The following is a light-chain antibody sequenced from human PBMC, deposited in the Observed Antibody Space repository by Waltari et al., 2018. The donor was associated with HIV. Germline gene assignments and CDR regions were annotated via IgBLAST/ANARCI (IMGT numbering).Light chain of an antibody. CDR2: GAS. CDR3: QQYNTWPLT. CDR1: RSGGSS. Sequence: EVVMTQSPATLLESPGKTANLSCRASRSGGSSLAWYHQKPGRGPRLLIYGASYRASDVPPTFSGSGAGTDFSLSISSLRSDDLGIYYCQQYNTWPLTFGRGTTVEIK. J-gene: IGKJ1*01. V-gene: IGKV3-15*01.